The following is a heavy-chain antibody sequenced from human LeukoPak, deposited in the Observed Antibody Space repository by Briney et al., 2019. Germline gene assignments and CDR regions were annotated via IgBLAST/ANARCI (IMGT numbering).Heavy chain of an antibody. V-gene: IGHV3-23*01. D-gene: IGHD1-26*01. Sequence: GGSLRLSCAASGFTFSSYAMSWVRQAPGKGLEWVSGISDSGDITYYADSVKGRFTISRDNSKNTLYVQMNSLRVEDTAVYFCAKDRRGGSYYAATLNIWGPGTMVTVSS. J-gene: IGHJ3*02. CDR2: ISDSGDIT. CDR3: AKDRRGGSYYAATLNI. CDR1: GFTFSSYA.